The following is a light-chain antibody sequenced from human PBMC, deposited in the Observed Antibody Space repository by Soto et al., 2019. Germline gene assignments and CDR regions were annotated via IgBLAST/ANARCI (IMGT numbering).Light chain of an antibody. V-gene: IGKV3-11*01. CDR2: DAS. CDR3: QQHNNWPRIT. Sequence: IRWNQSPGAVSLSTCAISTFSCKGIQSVSGSYLAWYQQRPGQAPRLLIYDASPRASGIPARFSGGGSGTDFTLTISSLEPEDFAVYYCQQHNNWPRITFGQGTRLEIK. J-gene: IGKJ5*01. CDR1: QSVSGSY.